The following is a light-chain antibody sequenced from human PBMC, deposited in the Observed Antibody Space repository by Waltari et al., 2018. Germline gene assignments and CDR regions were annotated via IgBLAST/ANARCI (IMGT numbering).Light chain of an antibody. Sequence: DIVMTQSTDSLAVALGERATIQSNSSQSVLYSSNNKNYLAWYQQRPGQTPKLLIYWASTRDSGVPDRFSGSGSGTDFTLTISTLQAEDVAVYYCHQYYIRPGTFGRGTRVEIK. J-gene: IGKJ1*01. V-gene: IGKV4-1*01. CDR3: HQYYIRPGT. CDR1: QSVLYSSNNKNY. CDR2: WAS.